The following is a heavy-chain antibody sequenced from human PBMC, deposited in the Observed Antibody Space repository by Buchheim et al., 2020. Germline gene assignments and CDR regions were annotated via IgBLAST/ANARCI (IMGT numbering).Heavy chain of an antibody. Sequence: EVQLVESGGGLVQPGGSLRLSCAASGFTFSSYSMNWVRQAPGKGLEWVSYISSSSSTIYYADSVKGRFTIFRDNAKKSLYLQMNSLRAEDTAVYYCARDWGGYSSSWYLGYWGQGTL. V-gene: IGHV3-48*01. CDR1: GFTFSSYS. J-gene: IGHJ4*02. D-gene: IGHD6-13*01. CDR2: ISSSSSTI. CDR3: ARDWGGYSSSWYLGY.